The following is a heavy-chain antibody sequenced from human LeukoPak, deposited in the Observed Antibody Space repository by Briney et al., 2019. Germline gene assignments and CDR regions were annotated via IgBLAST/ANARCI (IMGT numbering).Heavy chain of an antibody. J-gene: IGHJ6*03. Sequence: GGTLRLSCAASGFTFSNYGMNWVRQAPGKGLEWVAAISGSGGSKYYVDSVKGRFAISRDNSKNTLYLQMNSLRAEDTAVYYCAKARTPYSSGWYSLYYMDVWGKGTTVTVSS. V-gene: IGHV3-23*01. D-gene: IGHD6-19*01. CDR3: AKARTPYSSGWYSLYYMDV. CDR2: ISGSGGSK. CDR1: GFTFSNYG.